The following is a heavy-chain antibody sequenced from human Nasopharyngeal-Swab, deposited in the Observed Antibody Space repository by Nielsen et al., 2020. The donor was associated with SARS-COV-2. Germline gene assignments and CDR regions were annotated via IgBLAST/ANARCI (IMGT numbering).Heavy chain of an antibody. CDR1: GGSISSGGYY. J-gene: IGHJ3*02. CDR2: IYYSGST. D-gene: IGHD2-15*01. V-gene: IGHV4-31*03. Sequence: LRLSCTVSGGSISSGGYYWSWIRQHPGKGLEWIGYIYYSGSTYYNPSLKSRVTISVDTSKNQFSLKLSSVTAADTAVYYCARDSTKFRMYGTGAAHAFDIWGQGTMVTVSS. CDR3: ARDSTKFRMYGTGAAHAFDI.